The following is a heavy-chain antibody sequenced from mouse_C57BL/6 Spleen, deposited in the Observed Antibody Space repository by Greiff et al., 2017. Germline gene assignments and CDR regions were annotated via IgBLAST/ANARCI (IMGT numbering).Heavy chain of an antibody. V-gene: IGHV1-52*01. CDR3: ARGDYSNYNPFAY. Sequence: QVQLQQPGAELVRPGSSVKLSCKASGYTFTSYWMHWVKQRPIQGLEWIGNIDPSDSETHYNQKFKDKATLTVDKSSSTAYMQLSSLTSEDSAVYYCARGDYSNYNPFAYWGQGTLVTVSA. CDR2: IDPSDSET. J-gene: IGHJ3*01. D-gene: IGHD2-5*01. CDR1: GYTFTSYW.